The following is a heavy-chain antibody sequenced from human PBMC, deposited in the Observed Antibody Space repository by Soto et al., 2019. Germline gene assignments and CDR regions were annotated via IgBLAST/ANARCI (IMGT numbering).Heavy chain of an antibody. CDR3: AKGGAPRYCGRSSCHPAGAY. CDR1: GFTFSNYG. V-gene: IGHV3-30*18. J-gene: IGHJ4*02. Sequence: QVQLVESGGGVVQPGRSLRLSCAGSGFTFSNYGLHWVRQAPGKGLEWVAVISYDGSHKYYADSVKGRFTISRDNSNNMLDLQMDSLRAEDTAVDYCAKGGAPRYCGRSSCHPAGAYWGQGTLVTVSS. D-gene: IGHD2-15*01. CDR2: ISYDGSHK.